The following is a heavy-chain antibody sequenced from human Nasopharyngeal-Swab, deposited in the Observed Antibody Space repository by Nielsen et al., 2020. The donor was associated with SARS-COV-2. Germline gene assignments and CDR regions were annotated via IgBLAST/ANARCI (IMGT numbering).Heavy chain of an antibody. Sequence: VRQMPGKGLVWVSRINGDGSSLNYADFVKGRFTISTDNAKSTLYLEMNSLRAEDTAVYYCARGRGSSTSMIGYWGQGTLVTVSS. CDR2: INGDGSSL. J-gene: IGHJ4*02. V-gene: IGHV3-74*01. CDR3: ARGRGSSTSMIGY. D-gene: IGHD2/OR15-2a*01.